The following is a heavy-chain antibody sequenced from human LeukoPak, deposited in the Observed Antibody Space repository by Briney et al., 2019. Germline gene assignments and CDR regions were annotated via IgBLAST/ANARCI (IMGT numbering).Heavy chain of an antibody. CDR1: GGSISSGGYS. CDR3: ARSSWGMDY. D-gene: IGHD2-15*01. Sequence: SQTLSLNCAVSGGSISSGGYSWSWIRQPPGKGLEWIGYIHRSGSTYYNPSLKSRVTISVDRSKNQVSLKVTSVTAADTAVYYCARSSWGMDYWGQGTLVTVSS. J-gene: IGHJ4*02. V-gene: IGHV4-30-2*01. CDR2: IHRSGST.